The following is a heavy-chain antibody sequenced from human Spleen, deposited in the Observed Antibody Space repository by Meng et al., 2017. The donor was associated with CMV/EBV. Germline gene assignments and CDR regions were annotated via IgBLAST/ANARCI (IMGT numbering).Heavy chain of an antibody. D-gene: IGHD2-2*01. J-gene: IGHJ6*02. CDR2: INPNSGGT. Sequence: ASVKVSCKASGYTFTGYYMHWVRQAPGQGLEWMGWINPNSGGTNYAQKFQGRVTMTRDMSISTAYMELSRLRSDDTAVYYCAIRAGCSSTSCYGYYYYGMDVWGQGTTVTVSS. V-gene: IGHV1-2*02. CDR1: GYTFTGYY. CDR3: AIRAGCSSTSCYGYYYYGMDV.